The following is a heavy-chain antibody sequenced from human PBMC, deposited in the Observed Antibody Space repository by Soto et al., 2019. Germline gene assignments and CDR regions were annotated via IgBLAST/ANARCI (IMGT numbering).Heavy chain of an antibody. V-gene: IGHV3-53*01. CDR1: GFTVSSNY. Sequence: GGSLRLSCAASGFTVSSNYMSWVRQAPGKGLEWVSVIYSGGSTYYADSVKGRFTISRDNSKNTLYLQMNSLRAEDTAVYYCARSGWDNGGWPPTYYFDYWGQGTLVTVSS. CDR2: IYSGGST. CDR3: ARSGWDNGGWPPTYYFDY. D-gene: IGHD6-19*01. J-gene: IGHJ4*02.